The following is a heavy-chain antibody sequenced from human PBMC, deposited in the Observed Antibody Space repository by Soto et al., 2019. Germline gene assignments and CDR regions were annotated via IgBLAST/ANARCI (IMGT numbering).Heavy chain of an antibody. CDR1: GFTFSDAL. V-gene: IGHV3-15*07. D-gene: IGHD2-15*01. J-gene: IGHJ3*02. CDR3: TTVLGPSYCSGGTCYYAFDI. Sequence: GGSLRLSCAASGFTFSDALMNWVRQAPGKGLEWVGRIKSKIHGGTTDYAAPVKGRFTVSRDDSENTVYLQMNSLKTEDTAVYYCTTVLGPSYCSGGTCYYAFDIWGQGTTVTVSS. CDR2: IKSKIHGGTT.